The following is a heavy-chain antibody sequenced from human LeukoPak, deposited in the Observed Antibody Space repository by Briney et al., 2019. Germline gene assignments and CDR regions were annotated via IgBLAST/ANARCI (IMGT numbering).Heavy chain of an antibody. V-gene: IGHV4-59*01. CDR3: ASGVAGTGMDY. Sequence: SETLSLTCTVSGGSISSYYWSWIRQPPGKGLEWIGYIYYSGSTNYNPSLKSRVAISVDTSKNQFSLKLSSVTAADTAVYYCASGVAGTGMDYWGQGTLVTVSS. D-gene: IGHD6-19*01. J-gene: IGHJ4*02. CDR1: GGSISSYY. CDR2: IYYSGST.